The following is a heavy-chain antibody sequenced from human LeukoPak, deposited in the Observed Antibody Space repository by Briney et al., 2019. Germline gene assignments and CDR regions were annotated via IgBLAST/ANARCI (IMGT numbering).Heavy chain of an antibody. J-gene: IGHJ3*02. CDR3: AAAAGYGFDI. CDR1: GFTFSSYG. CDR2: IWYDGSNK. D-gene: IGHD6-13*01. Sequence: GGSLRLSCAAPGFTFSSYGMHWVRQAPGKGLEWVAVIWYDGSNKLYADSVKGRFIISRDNSKNTLYLQMNSLRAEDTAVYYCAAAAGYGFDIWGQGTMVTVSS. V-gene: IGHV3-33*01.